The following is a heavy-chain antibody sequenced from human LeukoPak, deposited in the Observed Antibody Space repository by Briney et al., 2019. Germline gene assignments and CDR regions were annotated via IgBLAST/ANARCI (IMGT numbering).Heavy chain of an antibody. D-gene: IGHD2-2*01. CDR1: GGSISSYY. Sequence: SETLSLTCTVSGGSISSYYWSWLRQPAGKGLEWIGRIYTSGSTNYNPSLKSRVTMSVDTSKNQFSLKLSSVTAADTAVYYCAREPSADCSSTSCYHYYYGMDVWGQGTTVTVSS. CDR2: IYTSGST. V-gene: IGHV4-4*07. J-gene: IGHJ6*02. CDR3: AREPSADCSSTSCYHYYYGMDV.